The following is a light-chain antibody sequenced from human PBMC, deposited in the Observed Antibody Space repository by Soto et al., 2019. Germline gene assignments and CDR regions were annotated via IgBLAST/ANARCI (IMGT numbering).Light chain of an antibody. V-gene: IGKV3-15*01. CDR3: HQYNNWPWT. CDR1: QSVSRY. CDR2: EAS. J-gene: IGKJ1*01. Sequence: EIVLTQSPGTLSLSPGERATLSSRASQSVSRYLAWYQQKPGQTPSLLIYEASTRATCIPVRFSGSGSETELTITNRSLRSEDCELYYCHQYNNWPWTFGQGSKVDIK.